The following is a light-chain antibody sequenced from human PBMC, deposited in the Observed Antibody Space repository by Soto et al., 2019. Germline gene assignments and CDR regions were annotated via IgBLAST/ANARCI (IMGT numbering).Light chain of an antibody. CDR1: QSVSSN. Sequence: EIVLTQSPGTLSLAPGERATLSCRASQSVSSNLAWYQQKPGQAPRLLIYGASTRATGIPARFSGSGSGTDFTLTISSLEPEDFAVYYCQQRDIWPWTFGQGTKVDIK. CDR2: GAS. CDR3: QQRDIWPWT. J-gene: IGKJ1*01. V-gene: IGKV3-11*01.